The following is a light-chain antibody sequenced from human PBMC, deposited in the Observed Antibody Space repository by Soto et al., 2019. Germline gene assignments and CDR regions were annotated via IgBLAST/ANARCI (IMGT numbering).Light chain of an antibody. Sequence: EIVMTQSPATLSVSPGERATLSCRASQSVGSNLAWYQQRPGQAPRLLIYGASTRATGVPARFSGSGSGTEFTLTISSLQAEEFGIYFCQQYNNWPPDRTFGQGTKVEIK. CDR3: QQYNNWPPDRT. J-gene: IGKJ1*01. V-gene: IGKV3-15*01. CDR2: GAS. CDR1: QSVGSN.